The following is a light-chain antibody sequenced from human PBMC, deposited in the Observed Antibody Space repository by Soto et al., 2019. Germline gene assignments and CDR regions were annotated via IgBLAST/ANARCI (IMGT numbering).Light chain of an antibody. CDR3: QQHYSYPPT. Sequence: AFGMTHAPSDLSSSNGDRVSITSRASQGISSYLAWYQQKPGKAPKLLIYAASTLQSGVPSRFSGSGSGTDFTLTISRLQPEDFATYYCQQHYSYPPTVGQGTKVDI. CDR2: AAS. J-gene: IGKJ1*01. CDR1: QGISSY. V-gene: IGKV1-8*01.